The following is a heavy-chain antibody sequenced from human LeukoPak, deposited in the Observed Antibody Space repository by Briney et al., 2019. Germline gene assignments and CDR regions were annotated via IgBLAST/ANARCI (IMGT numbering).Heavy chain of an antibody. Sequence: GGPLRLSCAASGFTFDDYAMHWVRQAPGKGLEWVSGISWSSGSIGYADSVKGRFTISRDNAKNSLYLQMNSLRAEDMALYYCAKATVGNTVTPYFDYWGQGTLVTVSS. CDR3: AKATVGNTVTPYFDY. J-gene: IGHJ4*02. V-gene: IGHV3-9*03. D-gene: IGHD4-17*01. CDR2: ISWSSGSI. CDR1: GFTFDDYA.